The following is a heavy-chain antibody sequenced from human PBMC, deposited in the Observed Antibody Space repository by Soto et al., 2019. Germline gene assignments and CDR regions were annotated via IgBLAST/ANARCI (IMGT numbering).Heavy chain of an antibody. Sequence: PGGSLRLSCAASGFTFTRYSMNWVRQAPGKGLEWVSSISSTTNYIYYGDSMKGRFTISRDNAKNSLYLEMNSLRAEHTAVYYCARESEDLTSNFDYRGQGPRVTASS. J-gene: IGHJ4*02. CDR3: ARESEDLTSNFDY. CDR1: GFTFTRYS. CDR2: ISSTTNYI. V-gene: IGHV3-21*06.